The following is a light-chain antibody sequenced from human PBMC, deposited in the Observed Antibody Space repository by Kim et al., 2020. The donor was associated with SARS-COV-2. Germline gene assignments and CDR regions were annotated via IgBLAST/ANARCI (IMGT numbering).Light chain of an antibody. CDR2: YDS. V-gene: IGLV3-21*04. Sequence: TGKTAVIACGGNNIGSKSVHWYQQKPGQAPVLVIYYDSDRPSGIPERFSGSNSGNTATLTISRVEAGDEADYYCHVWDSSSEHYVFGTGTKVTVL. J-gene: IGLJ1*01. CDR3: HVWDSSSEHYV. CDR1: NIGSKS.